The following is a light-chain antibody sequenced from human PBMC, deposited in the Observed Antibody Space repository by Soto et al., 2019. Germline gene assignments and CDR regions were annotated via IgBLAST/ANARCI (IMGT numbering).Light chain of an antibody. CDR2: AAS. CDR3: QKYNSAPWT. CDR1: QGISNN. V-gene: IGKV1-27*01. J-gene: IGKJ1*01. Sequence: DNQMTQSPSSLSASVGDRVTISCRARQGISNNLAWYQQKPGKVPKLLIYAASTLQSGVPSRLSGSGSGTDFTLTISSLQPEDVATYYCQKYNSAPWTFGQGTKVEIK.